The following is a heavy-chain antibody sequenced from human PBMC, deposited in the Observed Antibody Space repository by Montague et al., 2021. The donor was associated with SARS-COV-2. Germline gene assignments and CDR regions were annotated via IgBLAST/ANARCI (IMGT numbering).Heavy chain of an antibody. D-gene: IGHD3-10*01. CDR2: ISYSGPT. Sequence: SETLSLTCTASGGSVTTTPYYWGWIRQPPGRGLEWVGSISYSGPTYFSPSLQSRLAISVDSSENQFSLRLSSVTAADTAVYYCASSYDYGSGTYVYNYYMDAWGKGTPVTVSS. CDR1: GGSVTTTPYY. V-gene: IGHV4-39*01. CDR3: ASSYDYGSGTYVYNYYMDA. J-gene: IGHJ6*03.